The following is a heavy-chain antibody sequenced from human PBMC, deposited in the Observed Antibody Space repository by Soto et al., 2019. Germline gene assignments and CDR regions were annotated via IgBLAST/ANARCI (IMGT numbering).Heavy chain of an antibody. CDR3: AKDRGRIAVAGTGAWDY. CDR1: GFTFSSYA. Sequence: GGSLRLSCAASGFTFSSYAMSWVRQAPGKGLEWVSAISGSGGSTYYADSVKGRFTISRDNSKNTLYLQMNSLRAEDTAVYYCAKDRGRIAVAGTGAWDYWGQGTLVTVSS. V-gene: IGHV3-23*01. CDR2: ISGSGGST. J-gene: IGHJ4*02. D-gene: IGHD6-19*01.